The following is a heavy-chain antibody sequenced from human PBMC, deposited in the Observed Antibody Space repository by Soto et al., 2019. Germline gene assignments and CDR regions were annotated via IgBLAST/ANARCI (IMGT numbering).Heavy chain of an antibody. CDR1: GGSISSYY. CDR2: IYYSGST. D-gene: IGHD5-12*01. Sequence: SETLSLTCTVSGGSISSYYWSWIRQPPGKGLEWIGYIYYSGSTNYNPSLKSRVTISVDTSKNQFSLKLSSVTAADTAVYYCARVEYSGYLDYMGQPTLVTVSS. J-gene: IGHJ4*02. V-gene: IGHV4-59*01. CDR3: ARVEYSGYLDY.